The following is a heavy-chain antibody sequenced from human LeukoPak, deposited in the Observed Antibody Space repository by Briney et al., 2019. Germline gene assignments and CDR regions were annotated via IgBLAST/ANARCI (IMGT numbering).Heavy chain of an antibody. V-gene: IGHV5-51*01. CDR3: ARHRTTATTLNYYMDV. Sequence: GGSLKISCQVSGYTFISYWISWVRQMPGKGLEWRGINYPGDSDTTYSPSFQGQVTISADKSINTAYLQWSSLKASDTAMYYCARHRTTATTLNYYMDVWGKGTTVTISS. CDR1: GYTFISYW. D-gene: IGHD5-24*01. CDR2: NYPGDSDT. J-gene: IGHJ6*03.